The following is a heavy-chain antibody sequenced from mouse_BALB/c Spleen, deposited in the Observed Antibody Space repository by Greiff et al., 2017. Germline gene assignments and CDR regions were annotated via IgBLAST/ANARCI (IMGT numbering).Heavy chain of an antibody. D-gene: IGHD1-1*01. V-gene: IGHV1-14*01. J-gene: IGHJ4*01. CDR2: INPYNDGT. CDR1: GYTFTSYV. CDR3: ARDKDYYGRGAMDY. Sequence: VQLQQSGPELVKPGASVKMSCKASGYTFTSYVMHWVKQKPGQGLECIGYINPYNDGTKYNEKFKGKATLTSDKSSSTAYMELSSLTSEDSAVYYCARDKDYYGRGAMDYWGQGTSVTVSS.